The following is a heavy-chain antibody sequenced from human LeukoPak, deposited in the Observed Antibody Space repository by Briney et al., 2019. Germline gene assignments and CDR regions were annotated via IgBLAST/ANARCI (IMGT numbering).Heavy chain of an antibody. Sequence: GGSLRLSCAASGFTFSSYWMTWVRQAPRKGLEWVANIKRDGSEKFYVDSVKGRFTISRGNAKNSLYLQMNSLRAEDTALYFCARWGGYNYEAGYYFDYWGQGTLVTVSS. CDR1: GFTFSSYW. J-gene: IGHJ4*02. CDR2: IKRDGSEK. CDR3: ARWGGYNYEAGYYFDY. V-gene: IGHV3-7*04. D-gene: IGHD5-24*01.